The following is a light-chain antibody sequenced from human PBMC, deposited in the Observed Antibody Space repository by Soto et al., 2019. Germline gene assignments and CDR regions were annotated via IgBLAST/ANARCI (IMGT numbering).Light chain of an antibody. J-gene: IGKJ5*01. CDR2: GTS. V-gene: IGKV3-20*01. CDR1: QSVSSSY. Sequence: EIVLTQSPGTLSLSPGERATLSCRASQSVSSSYLAWYQQKPGQTPRLLIYGTSNRATGIPDKFSGSGSGTDFTLIISRLEPEDFAVYYCQYYGSSPRITFGQGTRLEIK. CDR3: QYYGSSPRIT.